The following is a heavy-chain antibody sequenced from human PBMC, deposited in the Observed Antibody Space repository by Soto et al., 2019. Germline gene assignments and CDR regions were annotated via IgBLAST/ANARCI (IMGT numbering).Heavy chain of an antibody. D-gene: IGHD6-6*01. CDR2: ISYDGRNE. CDR1: GFTFSSYG. CDR3: AKYSTIAARPENWFDH. Sequence: QVQLVESGGGVVQPGRSLRLSCAASGFTFSSYGMHWVRQAPGKGLEWVSVISYDGRNEYYADSVKGRFTISRDNSKNTLYLQMNSLRAEDTAVYYCAKYSTIAARPENWFDHWGKGTLVTFSS. V-gene: IGHV3-30*18. J-gene: IGHJ5*02.